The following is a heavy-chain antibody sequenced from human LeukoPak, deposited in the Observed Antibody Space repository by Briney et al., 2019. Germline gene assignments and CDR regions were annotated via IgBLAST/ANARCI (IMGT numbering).Heavy chain of an antibody. J-gene: IGHJ5*02. CDR2: IYFSGDT. CDR3: ARADTYYYDSSGYPNGFDP. CDR1: GGSVTSASNY. V-gene: IGHV4-61*01. D-gene: IGHD3-22*01. Sequence: SETLSLTCTVSGGSVTSASNYWTWIRQPPGKGLEWIAYIYFSGDTNYNPSLKSRVTISLDTSKNQFSLKLSSVTAADTAVYYCARADTYYYDSSGYPNGFDPWGQGTLVTVSS.